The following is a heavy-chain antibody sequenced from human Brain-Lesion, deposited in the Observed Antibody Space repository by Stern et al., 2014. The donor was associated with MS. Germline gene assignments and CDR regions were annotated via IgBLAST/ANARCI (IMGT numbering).Heavy chain of an antibody. J-gene: IGHJ4*02. V-gene: IGHV3-43D*03. CDR2: ITWDGGST. D-gene: IGHD2-21*01. CDR1: GFTFDDYA. Sequence: EVQLVESGGVVVQPGGSLRLSCAASGFTFDDYAMHWVRQAPWKGLEWVSLITWDGGSTSYTDSVKGRFSISRDNRKSFLYLQMNSLRPEDTALYYCAGGLGFWGRGTLVTVSS. CDR3: AGGLGF.